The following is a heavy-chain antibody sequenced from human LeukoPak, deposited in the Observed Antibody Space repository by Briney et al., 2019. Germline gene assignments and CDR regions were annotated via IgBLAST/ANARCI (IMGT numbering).Heavy chain of an antibody. D-gene: IGHD3-22*01. J-gene: IGHJ4*02. CDR2: INQRGSEK. Sequence: GGSLRLSCAASGFTFSSNWMSWVRQAPGKGLEWVANINQRGSEKSHVDSVKGRFTISRDNAKNSLYLQMNSLRDEDTAVYYCARTYYYDSSGYYSGGLYFDYWGQGTLVTVSS. CDR1: GFTFSSNW. CDR3: ARTYYYDSSGYYSGGLYFDY. V-gene: IGHV3-7*03.